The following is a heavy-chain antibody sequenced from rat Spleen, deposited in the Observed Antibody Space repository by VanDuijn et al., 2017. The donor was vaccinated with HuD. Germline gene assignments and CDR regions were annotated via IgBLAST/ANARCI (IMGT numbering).Heavy chain of an antibody. V-gene: IGHV5-20*01. CDR1: GFTLSDHY. J-gene: IGHJ3*01. CDR2: ISPSGGGT. CDR3: TTGHSSYIYRFAY. Sequence: EVQLVESDGGLVQPGRSLKLSCAASGFTLSDHYMAWVRQAPTKGLEWVASISPSGGGTWYRGSVKGRFTISRDNAKSSLYLQMDSLRSEDTATYYCTTGHSSYIYRFAYWGQGTLVTVSS. D-gene: IGHD1-2*01.